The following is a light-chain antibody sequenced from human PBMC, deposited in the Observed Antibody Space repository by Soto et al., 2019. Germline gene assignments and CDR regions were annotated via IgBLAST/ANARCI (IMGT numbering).Light chain of an antibody. Sequence: IQMTQSPSSLSASVGDIVTITCRASQSISSYLNWYQQKPGKAPKLLIYAASRLQTGVSSRFSGSGSGTDFTLTISSLQPEDFATYYCLQDYNYPQTFGPGTKVDIK. V-gene: IGKV1-6*01. CDR1: QSISSY. CDR2: AAS. CDR3: LQDYNYPQT. J-gene: IGKJ1*01.